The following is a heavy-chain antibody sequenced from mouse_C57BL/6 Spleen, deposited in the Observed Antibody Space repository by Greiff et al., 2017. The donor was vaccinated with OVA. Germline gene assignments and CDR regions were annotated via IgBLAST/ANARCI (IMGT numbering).Heavy chain of an antibody. J-gene: IGHJ3*01. CDR1: GFTFSDYG. CDR3: ARPYDYDEAWFAY. Sequence: EVMLVESGGGLVKPGGSLKLSCAASGFTFSDYGMHWVRQAPEKGLEWVAYISSGSSTIYYADTVKGRFTISRDNAKNTLFLQMTSLRSEDTAMYYCARPYDYDEAWFAYWGQGTLVTVSA. CDR2: ISSGSSTI. V-gene: IGHV5-17*01. D-gene: IGHD2-4*01.